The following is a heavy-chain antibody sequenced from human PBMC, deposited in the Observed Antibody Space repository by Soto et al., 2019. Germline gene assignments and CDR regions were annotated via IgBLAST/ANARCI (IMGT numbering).Heavy chain of an antibody. CDR1: GFIFSGWF. CDR2: ISKDSSRAT. J-gene: IGHJ4*02. D-gene: IGHD6-19*01. CDR3: ARVDIAVAGFDY. Sequence: GGSLRLSCAASGFIFSGWFMSWIRHAPGKGLEWISYISKDSSRATRYADSVKGRFTISRDNAKNTLYLQMNSLRAEDTAVYYCARVDIAVAGFDYWGQGTLVTVSS. V-gene: IGHV3-11*01.